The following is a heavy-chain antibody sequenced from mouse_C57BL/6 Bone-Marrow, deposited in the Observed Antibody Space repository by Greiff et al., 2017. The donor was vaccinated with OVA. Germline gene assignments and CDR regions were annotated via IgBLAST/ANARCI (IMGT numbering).Heavy chain of an antibody. V-gene: IGHV5-6*01. J-gene: IGHJ2*01. Sequence: EVKVVESGGDLVKPGGSLKLSCAASGFTFSSYGMSWVRQTPDKRLEWVATISSGGSYTYSPDSVKGRFTISRDNAKNTLYLQMSSLKSEDTAMYYCARKLGWYYFDYWGQGTTLTVSS. D-gene: IGHD4-1*01. CDR1: GFTFSSYG. CDR2: ISSGGSYT. CDR3: ARKLGWYYFDY.